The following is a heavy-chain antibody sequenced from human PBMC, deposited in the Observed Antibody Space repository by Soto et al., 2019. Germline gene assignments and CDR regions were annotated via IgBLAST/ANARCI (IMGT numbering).Heavy chain of an antibody. D-gene: IGHD4-17*01. Sequence: PSETLSLTCGFSGGSIITSNWWNWVRQTPEKGLEWIGQVLHTGTTNYNPSLKTRVTISVDKSKNQFSLELTSVTAADTALYFCARSDYGDSNSQYFDYWGRGTLVTVSS. CDR2: VLHTGTT. CDR3: ARSDYGDSNSQYFDY. V-gene: IGHV4-4*02. CDR1: GGSIITSNW. J-gene: IGHJ4*02.